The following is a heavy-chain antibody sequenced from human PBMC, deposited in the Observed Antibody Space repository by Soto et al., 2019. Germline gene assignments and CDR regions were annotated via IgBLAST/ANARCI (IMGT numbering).Heavy chain of an antibody. Sequence: SETLSLTCAVYGGSFSAYYWSWVRQPPGKGLEWIGDIIHSESTKYNPPLKSRVTISVDTSKNQFSLKLSSVTAADTAVYYCARQRPTDGRWEFANYYGMDVWGQGTPVTVSS. D-gene: IGHD1-26*01. CDR1: GGSFSAYY. V-gene: IGHV4-34*12. J-gene: IGHJ6*02. CDR3: ARQRPTDGRWEFANYYGMDV. CDR2: IIHSEST.